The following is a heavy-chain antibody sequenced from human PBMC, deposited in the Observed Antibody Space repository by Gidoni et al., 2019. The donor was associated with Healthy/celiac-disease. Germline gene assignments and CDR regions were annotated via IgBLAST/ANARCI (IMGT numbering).Heavy chain of an antibody. Sequence: QVQLQASGPGLVKPSETLSLTCAVSGYSISSGYYWGWIRQPPGKGLEWIGSIYHSGSTYYNPSLKSRVTISVDTAKNQFSLKLSSVTAADTAVYYCARAKQGSRYDFWSGYDWFDPWGQGTLVTVSS. CDR1: GYSISSGYY. CDR2: IYHSGST. CDR3: ARAKQGSRYDFWSGYDWFDP. D-gene: IGHD3-3*01. V-gene: IGHV4-38-2*01. J-gene: IGHJ5*02.